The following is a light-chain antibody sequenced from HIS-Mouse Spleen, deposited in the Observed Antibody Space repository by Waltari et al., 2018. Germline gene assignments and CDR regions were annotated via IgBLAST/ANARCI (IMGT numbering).Light chain of an antibody. CDR2: RNN. CDR1: SSNIGINT. Sequence: QSVLTQPPSASGTPGQRVTISCSGSSSNIGINTVNWYQQLPGPAPKLLIYRNNQRPSGVPDRFSGSKSGTSASLAISGLQSEDEADYYCAAWDDSLNGYVFGTGTKVTVL. V-gene: IGLV1-44*01. CDR3: AAWDDSLNGYV. J-gene: IGLJ1*01.